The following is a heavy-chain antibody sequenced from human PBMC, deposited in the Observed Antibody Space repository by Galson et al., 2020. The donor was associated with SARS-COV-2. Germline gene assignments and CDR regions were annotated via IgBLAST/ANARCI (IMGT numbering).Heavy chain of an antibody. V-gene: IGHV4-31*03. CDR3: ARDPDPQGYYFDY. J-gene: IGHJ4*02. CDR1: GGSISSGGYY. Sequence: SETLSLTCTVSGGSISSGGYYWSWIRQHPGKGLEWIGYIYYSGSTYYNPSLKSRVTISVDTSKNQFSLKLSSVTAADTAVYYCARDPDPQGYYFDYWGQGTLVTVSS. CDR2: IYYSGST.